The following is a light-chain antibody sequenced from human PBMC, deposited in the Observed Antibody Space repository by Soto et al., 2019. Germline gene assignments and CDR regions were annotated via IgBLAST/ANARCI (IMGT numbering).Light chain of an antibody. Sequence: EIVMTQSPATVPASLGERVTLSCRASQSVNSDLAWYQQTPGQAPRPLIYGASSRATGIPDRFSGSGSGTDFTLTISRLEPEDFAVYYCQQYGSSLGVTFGGGTKVDIK. J-gene: IGKJ4*01. CDR1: QSVNSD. CDR3: QQYGSSLGVT. V-gene: IGKV3-20*01. CDR2: GAS.